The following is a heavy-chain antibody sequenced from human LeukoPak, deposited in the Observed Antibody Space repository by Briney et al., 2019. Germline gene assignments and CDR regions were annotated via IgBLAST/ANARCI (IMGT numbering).Heavy chain of an antibody. J-gene: IGHJ2*01. D-gene: IGHD3-22*01. V-gene: IGHV4-31*03. CDR1: GGSISSGASD. Sequence: PSRTLSLTCTVSGGSISSGASDWGWIRQHPKRGLEWVGYINHSGSTYYNPSLGSRVTMSVDTSKNQFSLKLSSVTAADSAVYYCARAARQGFTMIVVPFFYFDLWGRGTLVTVSS. CDR2: INHSGST. CDR3: ARAARQGFTMIVVPFFYFDL.